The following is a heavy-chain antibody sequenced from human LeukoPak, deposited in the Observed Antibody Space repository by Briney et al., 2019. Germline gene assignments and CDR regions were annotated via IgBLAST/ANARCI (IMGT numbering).Heavy chain of an antibody. CDR3: ARERSGGSFIYYYYGMDV. Sequence: PGGSLRLSCAASGFTFSSYSMNWVRQAPGKGLEWVSYISSSSSYIYYADSVKGRFTISRDNAKNSLYLQMNSLRAEDTAVYYCARERSGGSFIYYYYGMDVWGQGTTVTVSS. J-gene: IGHJ6*02. V-gene: IGHV3-21*05. CDR1: GFTFSSYS. D-gene: IGHD2-15*01. CDR2: ISSSSSYI.